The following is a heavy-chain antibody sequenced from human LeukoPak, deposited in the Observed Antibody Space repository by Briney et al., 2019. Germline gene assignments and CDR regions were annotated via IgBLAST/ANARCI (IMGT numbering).Heavy chain of an antibody. Sequence: ASVKVSCXASGYTFTGYYMHWVRQAPGQGLEWMGRINPNSGGTNYAQKFQGRVTMTRDTSISTAYMELSRLRSDDTAVYYCARARSSGYYLESATYFQHWGQGTLVTVSS. D-gene: IGHD3-22*01. V-gene: IGHV1-2*06. J-gene: IGHJ1*01. CDR1: GYTFTGYY. CDR2: INPNSGGT. CDR3: ARARSSGYYLESATYFQH.